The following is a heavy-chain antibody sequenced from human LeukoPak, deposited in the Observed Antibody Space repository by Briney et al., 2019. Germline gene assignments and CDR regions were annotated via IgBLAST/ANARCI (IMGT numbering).Heavy chain of an antibody. CDR2: ISSSSSTI. CDR3: ARNGGCSSTSCYSEGLFDY. J-gene: IGHJ4*02. V-gene: IGHV3-48*02. Sequence: GGSLRLSCAASGFTFSSYAMSWVRQTPGKGLEWVSYISSSSSTIYYADSVKGRFTISRDNAKNSLYLQMNSLRDEDTAVYYCARNGGCSSTSCYSEGLFDYWGQGTLVTVSS. CDR1: GFTFSSYA. D-gene: IGHD2-2*01.